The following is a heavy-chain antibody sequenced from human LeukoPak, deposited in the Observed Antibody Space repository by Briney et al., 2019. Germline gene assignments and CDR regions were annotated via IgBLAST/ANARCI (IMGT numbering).Heavy chain of an antibody. Sequence: GGSLRLSCAASGFTFSSYAMSWVRQAPGKGLEWVSAISSSGDLTYYADSVKGQFIISRDNSRNTLYLQMISLRAEDAALYYCAKRLGTTRVFDYWGQGTLVAVSS. J-gene: IGHJ4*02. V-gene: IGHV3-23*01. D-gene: IGHD1-14*01. CDR2: ISSSGDLT. CDR3: AKRLGTTRVFDY. CDR1: GFTFSSYA.